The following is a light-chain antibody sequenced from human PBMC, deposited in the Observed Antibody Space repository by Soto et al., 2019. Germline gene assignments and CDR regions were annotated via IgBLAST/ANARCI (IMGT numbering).Light chain of an antibody. CDR2: EGS. J-gene: IGLJ1*01. Sequence: QSALTQPASVSGSPGPSITISCSGSISDVGSSGPVSWYQHHPGQVPKLIIYEGSRRPSGVSSRFSGSKTGNTASLTITGLQAEDEANYYCCSYVGARTYVFGTGTKVTAL. CDR3: CSYVGARTYV. V-gene: IGLV2-23*01. CDR1: ISDVGSSGP.